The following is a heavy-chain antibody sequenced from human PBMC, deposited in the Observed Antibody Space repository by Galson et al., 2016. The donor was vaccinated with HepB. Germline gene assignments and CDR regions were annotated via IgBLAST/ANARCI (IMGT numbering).Heavy chain of an antibody. Sequence: SVKVSCKVSGYSLIELSMHWVRQAPGKGLEWMGGSDPEDGDTIYAQQFQGRVTLTEDTSTDTAYMELRSLRSDDTAVYYCARERGGYTYGDLWGQGTTVTVSS. CDR2: SDPEDGDT. CDR1: GYSLIELS. CDR3: ARERGGYTYGDL. D-gene: IGHD5-18*01. J-gene: IGHJ6*02. V-gene: IGHV1-24*01.